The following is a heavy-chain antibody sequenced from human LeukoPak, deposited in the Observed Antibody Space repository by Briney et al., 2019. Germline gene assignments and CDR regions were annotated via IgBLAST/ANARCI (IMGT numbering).Heavy chain of an antibody. J-gene: IGHJ4*02. Sequence: PSQTLSLTCTVSGGSISSGDYYWSWIRQPPGKGLEWIGYIYYSGSTYYNPSLKSRVTLSVDTSKNQFSLKLSSVTAADTAVYYCARTNVPATRRTSNYYFDYWGQGTLVTVSS. D-gene: IGHD2-2*01. CDR1: GGSISSGDYY. V-gene: IGHV4-30-4*08. CDR2: IYYSGST. CDR3: ARTNVPATRRTSNYYFDY.